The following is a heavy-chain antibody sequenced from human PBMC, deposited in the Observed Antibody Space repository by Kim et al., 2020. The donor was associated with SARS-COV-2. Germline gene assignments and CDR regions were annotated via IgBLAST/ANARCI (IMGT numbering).Heavy chain of an antibody. CDR3: AKEDIVVVPEIEYYYGMDV. CDR1: GYTFTGYY. V-gene: IGHV1-2*02. CDR2: INPNSGGT. J-gene: IGHJ6*02. Sequence: ASVKVSCKASGYTFTGYYMHWVRQAPGQGLEWMGWINPNSGGTNYAQKFQGRVTMTRDTSISTAYMELSRLRSDDTAVYYCAKEDIVVVPEIEYYYGMDVWGQGTTVTVSS. D-gene: IGHD2-2*01.